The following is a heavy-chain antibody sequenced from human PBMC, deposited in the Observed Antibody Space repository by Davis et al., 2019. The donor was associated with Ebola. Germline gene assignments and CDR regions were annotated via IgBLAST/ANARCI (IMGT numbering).Heavy chain of an antibody. CDR2: ISSDGSSI. Sequence: GESLKISCAASGFTFSNYAMSWVRQAPGKGLEWVSRISSDGSSISYADSVKGRFTISRDNAKNTLYLQKNSLRVEDTAVYYCAREMATTNDAFDIWGQGTMVSVSS. D-gene: IGHD5-24*01. CDR3: AREMATTNDAFDI. J-gene: IGHJ3*02. CDR1: GFTFSNYA. V-gene: IGHV3-74*01.